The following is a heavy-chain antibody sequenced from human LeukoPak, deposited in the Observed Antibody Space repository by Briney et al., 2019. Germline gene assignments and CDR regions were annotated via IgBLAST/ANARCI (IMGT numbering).Heavy chain of an antibody. Sequence: SETLSLTCTVSGGSISSGDYYWSWIRQPPGKGLEWIGYIYYSGSTYYNPSLKSRVTISVDTSKNQFSLKLSSVTAADTAVYYCARFGPNVVVPTVAYFFDYLGQGTLVTVSS. D-gene: IGHD2-2*01. J-gene: IGHJ4*01. CDR3: ARFGPNVVVPTVAYFFDY. CDR2: IYYSGST. V-gene: IGHV4-30-4*01. CDR1: GGSISSGDYY.